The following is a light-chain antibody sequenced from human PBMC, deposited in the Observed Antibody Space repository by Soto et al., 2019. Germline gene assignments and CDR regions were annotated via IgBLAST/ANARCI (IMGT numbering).Light chain of an antibody. J-gene: IGLJ3*02. Sequence: QTVVTQEPSLTVSPGGTVTLTCASSTGAVTSDNHPNWFQQKPGQAPRALIYDTSKKNSWTPARFSGSLLGGKAALTLSSVQHEDEADYYCLLFYGGIWVFGGGTKLTVL. CDR1: TGAVTSDNH. V-gene: IGLV7-43*01. CDR3: LLFYGGIWV. CDR2: DTS.